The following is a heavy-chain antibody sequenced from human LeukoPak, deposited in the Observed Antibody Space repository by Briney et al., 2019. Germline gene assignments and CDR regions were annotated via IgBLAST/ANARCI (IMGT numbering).Heavy chain of an antibody. CDR2: IKQDGSDK. Sequence: GGSLRLSCAASGFSFSSYWMSWVRQAPGKGLEWVAHIKQDGSDKYYVDSVKGRFTVSRGNAKNSLYLQMNSLRAEDTAVYYCARANGGYSYGYPFDYWGQGTLVTVSS. V-gene: IGHV3-7*03. D-gene: IGHD5-18*01. J-gene: IGHJ4*02. CDR3: ARANGGYSYGYPFDY. CDR1: GFSFSSYW.